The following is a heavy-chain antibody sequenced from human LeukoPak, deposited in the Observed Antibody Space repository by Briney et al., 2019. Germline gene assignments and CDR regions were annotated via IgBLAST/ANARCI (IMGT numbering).Heavy chain of an antibody. CDR2: IRGSDGST. CDR3: AKGRRDCTGISCPTPFDY. J-gene: IGHJ4*02. Sequence: GGSLRLSCAASGFTFSDYYMSWIRQAPGKGLEWVSAIRGSDGSTYYADSVKGRFTISRDNSKNTLYLQMNSLRAEDTAVYYCAKGRRDCTGISCPTPFDYWGQGTLVTVSS. D-gene: IGHD2-2*01. CDR1: GFTFSDYY. V-gene: IGHV3-23*01.